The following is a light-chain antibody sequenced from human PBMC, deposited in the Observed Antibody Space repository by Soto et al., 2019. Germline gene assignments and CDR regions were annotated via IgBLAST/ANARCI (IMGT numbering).Light chain of an antibody. V-gene: IGKV1-39*01. CDR1: ETISTF. Sequence: DIQLTQSPSSLSASVGDRVTMTCRASETISTFLNWYQHKPWKAPKLLISAASRLQSGVPPRFSGSGSGTDFTLTINSLRPEDFASYYCQQSYSSSPITFGPGTRLEIK. CDR2: AAS. J-gene: IGKJ5*01. CDR3: QQSYSSSPIT.